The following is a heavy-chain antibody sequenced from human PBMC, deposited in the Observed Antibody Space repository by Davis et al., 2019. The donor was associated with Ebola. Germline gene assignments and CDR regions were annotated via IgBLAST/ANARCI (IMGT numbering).Heavy chain of an antibody. Sequence: LRLSCAISGDSVSSNSAAWNWIRQSPSRGLEWLGRTYYRSKWYNDYAVSVKSRITINPDTSKNQFSLQLNSVTPEDTAVYYCARGGRYIYGVDYWGQGTLVTVSS. V-gene: IGHV6-1*01. CDR3: ARGGRYIYGVDY. CDR1: GDSVSSNSAA. D-gene: IGHD5-18*01. J-gene: IGHJ4*02. CDR2: TYYRSKWYN.